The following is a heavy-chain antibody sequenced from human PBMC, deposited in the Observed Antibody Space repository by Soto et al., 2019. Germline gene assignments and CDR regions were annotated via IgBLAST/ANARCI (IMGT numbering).Heavy chain of an antibody. CDR2: ISAYNGNT. V-gene: IGHV1-18*01. CDR1: GYTFTSYG. CDR3: AREVAGLYYFDY. D-gene: IGHD6-19*01. J-gene: IGHJ4*02. Sequence: ASVKVSRKASGYTFTSYGISWVRQAPGQGLEWMGWISAYNGNTNYAQKLQGRVTMTTDTSTSTAYMELRSLRSDDTAVYYCAREVAGLYYFDYWGQGTLVTVSS.